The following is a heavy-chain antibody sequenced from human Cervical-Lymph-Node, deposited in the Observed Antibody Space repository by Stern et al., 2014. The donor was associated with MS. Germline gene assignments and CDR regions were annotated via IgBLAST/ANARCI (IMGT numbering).Heavy chain of an antibody. CDR2: ISSTSTYI. J-gene: IGHJ4*02. CDR1: GFPFSSYS. D-gene: IGHD2-2*01. V-gene: IGHV3-21*01. CDR3: ATLPLHTSLDY. Sequence: EVQLVESGGGLVKPGGSRRLSCAVSGFPFSSYSMNWVRQAPGQGLEWVSSISSTSTYIYYADSVEGRFTISRDNAKNSLYLLMNSLRAEDTAVYYCATLPLHTSLDYWGQGILVTVSS.